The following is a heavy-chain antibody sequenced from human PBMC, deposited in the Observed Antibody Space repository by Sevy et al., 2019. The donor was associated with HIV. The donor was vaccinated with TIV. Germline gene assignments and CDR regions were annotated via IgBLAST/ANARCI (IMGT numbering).Heavy chain of an antibody. CDR3: ARGEGSGYYFDALDI. CDR1: GFTFSSYE. J-gene: IGHJ3*02. V-gene: IGHV3-48*03. Sequence: GGSLRISCAASGFTFSSYEMNWVRQAPGKGLEWVSYISSSGSTIYYADSVKGRFTISRDNAKNSLYLQMNSLRAEDTAVYYCARGEGSGYYFDALDIRGQGTMVTVSS. CDR2: ISSSGSTI. D-gene: IGHD3-22*01.